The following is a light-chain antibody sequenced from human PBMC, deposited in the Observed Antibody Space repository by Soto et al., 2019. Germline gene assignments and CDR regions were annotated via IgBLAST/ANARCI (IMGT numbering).Light chain of an antibody. Sequence: DIQMTQSPSTLSASVGDRVTITCRASQSISSWLAWYQQKPGKAPKLLIYKASSLESGVPSRFSGSVFGTEFTLTISILQPDDFATYFCQQYNTYPYTFGLGTKLEIK. CDR3: QQYNTYPYT. CDR1: QSISSW. CDR2: KAS. J-gene: IGKJ2*01. V-gene: IGKV1-5*03.